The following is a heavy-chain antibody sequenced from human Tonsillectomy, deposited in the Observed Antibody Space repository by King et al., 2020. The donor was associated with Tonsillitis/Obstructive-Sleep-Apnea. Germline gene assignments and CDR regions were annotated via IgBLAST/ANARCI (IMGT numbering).Heavy chain of an antibody. Sequence: VQLVESXGGLVQPGGSLRLSCSVSGFSFSTYAMXWVRQAPGKGLEYVSAISGGGGGSTYYPDSVKGRFTISRDDAKNTLYLQMNSLKIEDTAVYYCXXDRGXXVLDXDYWXXGTLVTVXS. D-gene: IGHD6-6*01. CDR1: GFSFSTYA. J-gene: IGHJ4*02. V-gene: IGHV3-64D*06. CDR3: XXDRGXXVLDXDY. CDR2: ISGGGGGST.